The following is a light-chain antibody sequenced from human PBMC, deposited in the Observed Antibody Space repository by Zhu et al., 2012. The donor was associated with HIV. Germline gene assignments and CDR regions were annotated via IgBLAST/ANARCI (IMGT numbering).Light chain of an antibody. CDR3: QQYSDWPLT. CDR2: GAF. V-gene: IGKV3-15*01. CDR1: HSVSST. J-gene: IGKJ4*01. Sequence: EIVMTQSPATLSVSPGETATLSCRASHSVSSTLAWDQQKPGQAPRLLIYGAFTRATGIPARFSGRGSGTEFTLTISSLQSEDFAVYYCQQYSDWPLTFGGGTKVGIK.